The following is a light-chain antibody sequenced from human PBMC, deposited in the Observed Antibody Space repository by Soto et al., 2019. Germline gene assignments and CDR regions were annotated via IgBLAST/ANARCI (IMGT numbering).Light chain of an antibody. CDR1: QTVSSTS. V-gene: IGKV3-20*01. J-gene: IGKJ1*01. CDR2: DAS. CDR3: QLYAISPKT. Sequence: IVLTQSPGTLSLSPGERATLSCRASQTVSSTSLAWYQQRPGQAPRLLIFDASTRVTGIPDRFSGSGSGTDFTLTISRLEPEDFAVYFCQLYAISPKTFGQGTKVDIK.